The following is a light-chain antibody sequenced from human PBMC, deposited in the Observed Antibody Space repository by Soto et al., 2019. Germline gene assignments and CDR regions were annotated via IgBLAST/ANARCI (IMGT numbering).Light chain of an antibody. J-gene: IGLJ1*01. Sequence: SALTKPASVSGSPGQSITISCTGTSSDVGGYNYVSWYQQHPGKAPKFMIYDVSNRPSGVSNRFSGSKSGNTASLTISGLQAEDEADYYCCSYTTSNTRQIVFGTGTKVTVL. CDR3: CSYTTSNTRQIV. V-gene: IGLV2-14*01. CDR1: SSDVGGYNY. CDR2: DVS.